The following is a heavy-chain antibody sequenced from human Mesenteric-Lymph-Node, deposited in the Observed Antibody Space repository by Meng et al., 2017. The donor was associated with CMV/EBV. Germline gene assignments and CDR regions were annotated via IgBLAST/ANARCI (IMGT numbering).Heavy chain of an antibody. D-gene: IGHD6-6*01. CDR1: GYTFTSYD. CDR2: MNPNSGNT. CDR3: ARGAARPNGKQRRLIDY. J-gene: IGHJ4*02. V-gene: IGHV1-8*01. Sequence: ASVKVSCKASGYTFTSYDINWVRQATGQGREWMGWMNPNSGNTGYAQKFQGRVTMTRNTSISTAYMELSSLRSEDTAVYYCARGAARPNGKQRRLIDYWGQGTLVTVSS.